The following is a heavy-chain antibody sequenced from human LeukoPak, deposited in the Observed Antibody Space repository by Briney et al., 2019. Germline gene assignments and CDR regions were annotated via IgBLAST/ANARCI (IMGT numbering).Heavy chain of an antibody. CDR2: INPNSGGT. D-gene: IGHD3-3*01. CDR3: ARRLIGVVSRFDP. V-gene: IGHV1-2*02. Sequence: ASVKVSCKASGYTFTGYYMHWVRQAPGQGLEWMGWINPNSGGTNYAQKFQGRVTMTRDTSIGTAYMELSRLRSDDTAVYYCARRLIGVVSRFDPWGQGTLVTVSS. CDR1: GYTFTGYY. J-gene: IGHJ5*02.